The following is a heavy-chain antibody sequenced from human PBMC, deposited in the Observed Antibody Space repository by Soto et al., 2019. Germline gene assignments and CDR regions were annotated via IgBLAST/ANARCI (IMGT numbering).Heavy chain of an antibody. CDR1: GDTFSSYA. Sequence: SGQVSGKASGDTFSSYAISWVRQAPGQGLEWMGGIIPIFGTANYAQKFQGRVTITADESTSTAYMELSSLRSEDTAVYYCARVGAAGTYSGSYFYDYWGQGTLVPVSP. J-gene: IGHJ4*02. CDR2: IIPIFGTA. CDR3: ARVGAAGTYSGSYFYDY. D-gene: IGHD1-26*01. V-gene: IGHV1-69*13.